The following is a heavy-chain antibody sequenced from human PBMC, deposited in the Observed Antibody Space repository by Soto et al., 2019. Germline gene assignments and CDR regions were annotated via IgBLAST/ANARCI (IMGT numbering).Heavy chain of an antibody. CDR1: GFTFDDFA. J-gene: IGHJ6*02. V-gene: IGHV3-9*01. Sequence: EVQLVESGGGFVQPGRSLRLTCAASGFTFDDFAMHWVRQTPGKGLEWVSGISWNTGTIGYADAVKGRFTIARDNAKNSLYLQMNSLTPEDTALYFCAQVIGEYSNGVWFWSYYHGLDVWGQGTTVTVSS. CDR3: AQVIGEYSNGVWFWSYYHGLDV. CDR2: ISWNTGTI. D-gene: IGHD3-10*01.